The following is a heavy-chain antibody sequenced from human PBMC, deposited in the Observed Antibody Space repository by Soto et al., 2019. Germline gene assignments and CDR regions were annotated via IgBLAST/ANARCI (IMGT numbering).Heavy chain of an antibody. D-gene: IGHD3-3*02. CDR1: GFIFRNHA. CDR2: IGGGGVTK. J-gene: IGHJ6*03. Sequence: EEQLLESGGGLVQPGGSLIVSCAASGFIFRNHAMTWVRQAPGKGLEWVSTIGGGGVTKYYADSVKGRFTISRDKSKSTVFLQMNSLRAEDTALYYCAKDGHIWNFYYHMDVWGKGTAVTVSS. V-gene: IGHV3-23*01. CDR3: AKDGHIWNFYYHMDV.